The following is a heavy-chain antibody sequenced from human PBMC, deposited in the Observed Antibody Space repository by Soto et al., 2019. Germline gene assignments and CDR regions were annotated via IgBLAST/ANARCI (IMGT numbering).Heavy chain of an antibody. Sequence: SETLSLTCTVSGGSISSYYWSWIRQPPGKGLEWIGYIYYSGSTNYNPALKSRVTISVDTSKNQFSLKLSSVTAADTAVYHCARRIAVAGTYYYGMDVWGQGTTVTVSS. J-gene: IGHJ6*02. D-gene: IGHD6-19*01. CDR1: GGSISSYY. CDR3: ARRIAVAGTYYYGMDV. CDR2: IYYSGST. V-gene: IGHV4-59*01.